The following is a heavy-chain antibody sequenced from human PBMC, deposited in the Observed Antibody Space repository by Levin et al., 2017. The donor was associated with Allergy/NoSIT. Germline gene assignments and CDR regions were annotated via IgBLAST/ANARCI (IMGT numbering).Heavy chain of an antibody. CDR3: ARDPGTEAGAGTDY. Sequence: SQTLSLPCTVSGGPIGSRSYYWGWVRQPPGQGLEWIGSIYYNGNTYYNPSLKSRVTISEDTSRDEFSLKLTSVTAADTAVYYCARDPGTEAGAGTDYWGQGILVTVSS. V-gene: IGHV4-39*07. CDR1: GGPIGSRSYY. D-gene: IGHD6-19*01. CDR2: IYYNGNT. J-gene: IGHJ4*02.